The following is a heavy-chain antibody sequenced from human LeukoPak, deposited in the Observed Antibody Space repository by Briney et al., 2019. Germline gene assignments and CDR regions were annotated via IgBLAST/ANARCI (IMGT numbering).Heavy chain of an antibody. D-gene: IGHD6-19*01. CDR3: ARGLRQWLAFDAFDI. J-gene: IGHJ3*02. Sequence: SETLSLTCTVSGGSISNYYWSWIRQPPGKGLEWIGYIYYSGSTNYNPSLKSRVTISVDTSKNQFSLKLSSVTAAGTAVYYCARGLRQWLAFDAFDIWGQGTVVTVSS. V-gene: IGHV4-59*01. CDR1: GGSISNYY. CDR2: IYYSGST.